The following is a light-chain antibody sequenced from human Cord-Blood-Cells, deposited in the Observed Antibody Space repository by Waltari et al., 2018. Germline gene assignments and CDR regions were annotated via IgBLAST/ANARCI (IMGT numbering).Light chain of an antibody. J-gene: IGKJ4*01. V-gene: IGKV3-15*01. CDR1: QSVSSN. Sequence: IVMTQSPATLSVSPGERATLSCRASQSVSSNLAWYQQKPGQAPRLLIYGASTRATGLPARFSGSGSGTEFTLTISSLQSEDFAVYYCQQYNNWPPLTFGGGTKVEIK. CDR3: QQYNNWPPLT. CDR2: GAS.